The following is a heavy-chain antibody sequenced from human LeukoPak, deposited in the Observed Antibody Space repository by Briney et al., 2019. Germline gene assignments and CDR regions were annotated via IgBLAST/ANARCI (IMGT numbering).Heavy chain of an antibody. CDR2: IYSGGSA. D-gene: IGHD2-15*01. V-gene: IGHV3-66*01. CDR1: GFTVSSNY. J-gene: IGHJ4*02. CDR3: AREGVVGATTRGDY. Sequence: GGSLRLSCVASGFTVSSNYMSWVRQAPGKGLEWVSVIYSGGSAYYADSVKGRFTISRDNSKNTLYLQMNSLRAEDTAVYYCAREGVVGATTRGDYWGQGTLVTVSS.